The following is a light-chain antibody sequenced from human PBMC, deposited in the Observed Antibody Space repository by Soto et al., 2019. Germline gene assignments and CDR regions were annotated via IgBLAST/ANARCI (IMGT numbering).Light chain of an antibody. CDR3: QQVNSYPLT. CDR2: ATS. J-gene: IGKJ4*01. CDR1: QDISNY. Sequence: DIQLTQSPSFLSASVGDRVTITCRASQDISNYLAWYQQKLGKAPKFLIYATSTVQSGVPSRFSGSGSGTEFTLTISSLQPEDFATYYCQQVNSYPLTFGGGTKVKIK. V-gene: IGKV1-9*01.